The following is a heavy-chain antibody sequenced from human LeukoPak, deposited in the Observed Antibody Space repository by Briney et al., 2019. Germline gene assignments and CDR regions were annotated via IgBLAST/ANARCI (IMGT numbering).Heavy chain of an antibody. D-gene: IGHD6-13*01. V-gene: IGHV3-30-3*01. CDR2: ISYDGSNK. CDR1: GFTFSSYA. Sequence: GGSLRLSCAASGFTFSSYAMHWVRQAPGKGLEWVAVISYDGSNKYYADSVKGRFTISRDNSKNTLYLQMNSLRAEDTAVYYCARDSRWRDAFDIWGQGTMVTVSS. CDR3: ARDSRWRDAFDI. J-gene: IGHJ3*02.